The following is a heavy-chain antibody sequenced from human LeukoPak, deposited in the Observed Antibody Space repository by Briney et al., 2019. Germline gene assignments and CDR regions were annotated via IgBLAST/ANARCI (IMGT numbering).Heavy chain of an antibody. D-gene: IGHD1-14*01. J-gene: IGHJ4*02. CDR1: GFNFNTYV. V-gene: IGHV3-23*01. Sequence: GGSLRLSCAASGFNFNTYVMGWVRQAPGTGLEWVSSISGTSVNIEYADSVKGRFTISRDNSKNTVYLQMNSLRAEDTAVYYCAKKLPANREFDYWGQGTLVTVSS. CDR3: AKKLPANREFDY. CDR2: ISGTSVNI.